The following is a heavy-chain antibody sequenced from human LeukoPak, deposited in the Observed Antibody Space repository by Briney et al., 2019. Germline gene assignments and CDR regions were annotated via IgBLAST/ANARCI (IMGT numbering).Heavy chain of an antibody. J-gene: IGHJ6*03. CDR3: AKDGCSSTSCYMRYYYYYMDV. V-gene: IGHV3-30*02. CDR1: GFTFSSYG. D-gene: IGHD2-2*02. Sequence: GGSLRLSCAASGFTFSSYGMHWVRQAPGKGLEWVAFIRYDGSNKYYADSVKGRFTISRDNSKNTLYLQMNSLRAEDTAVYYCAKDGCSSTSCYMRYYYYYMDVWGKGTTVTVSS. CDR2: IRYDGSNK.